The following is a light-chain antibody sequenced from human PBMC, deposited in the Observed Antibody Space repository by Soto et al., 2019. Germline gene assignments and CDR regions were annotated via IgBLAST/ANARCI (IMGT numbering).Light chain of an antibody. J-gene: IGKJ2*02. CDR2: AAS. Sequence: DIQMTQSPSSLSASVGDRVTITCRASQSISTYLNWYQQIPGKAPKLLIYAASTLQSGVPSRFSGGGSGTDFTLTISSLQPDDFATSFCQQGYSNPRTFGQGTKLEIK. CDR3: QQGYSNPRT. CDR1: QSISTY. V-gene: IGKV1-39*01.